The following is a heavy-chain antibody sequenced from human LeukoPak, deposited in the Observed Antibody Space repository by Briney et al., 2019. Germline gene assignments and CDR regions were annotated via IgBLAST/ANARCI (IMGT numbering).Heavy chain of an antibody. CDR3: ARLSGMVRGVIFDY. J-gene: IGHJ4*02. V-gene: IGHV4-59*01. CDR2: IYYSGST. Sequence: SETLSLTCTVSGGSISNYYWSWIRQPPGKGLEWIGYIYYSGSTNYNPSLKSRVTISVDTSKNQFSLKLSSVTAADTAVYYCARLSGMVRGVIFDYWGQGTLVTVSS. D-gene: IGHD3-10*01. CDR1: GGSISNYY.